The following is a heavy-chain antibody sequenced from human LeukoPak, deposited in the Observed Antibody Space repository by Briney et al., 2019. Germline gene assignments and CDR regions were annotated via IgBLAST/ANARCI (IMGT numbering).Heavy chain of an antibody. CDR2: IFPIIDMA. CDR1: GGAFSSYT. CDR3: ARGRGEMATIKGCAFDI. Sequence: ASVKVSCKASGGAFSSYTINWVRLVPGQGLEWMGRIFPIIDMANYAQKFHGRVTIIADKSTNTAYMELSSLRPEDTAVYYCARGRGEMATIKGCAFDIWGQGTMVTVSS. D-gene: IGHD5-24*01. J-gene: IGHJ3*02. V-gene: IGHV1-69*02.